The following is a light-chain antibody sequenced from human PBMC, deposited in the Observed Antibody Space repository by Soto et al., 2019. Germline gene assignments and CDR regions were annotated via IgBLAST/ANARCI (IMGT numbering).Light chain of an antibody. CDR2: SNN. CDR1: SSNIGSRT. J-gene: IGLJ2*01. Sequence: QSVLTQPPSASGSPGQRVTISCSGSSSNIGSRTVTWYQQLPGTAPKLLMFSNNQRPSGVPDRFSGSKSGTSASLAISGLQSGDEADYYCQSYDADFVIFGGGTKLTVL. CDR3: QSYDADFVI. V-gene: IGLV1-44*01.